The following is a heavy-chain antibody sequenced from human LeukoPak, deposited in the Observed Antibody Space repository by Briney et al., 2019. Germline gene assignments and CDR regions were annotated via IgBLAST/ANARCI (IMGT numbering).Heavy chain of an antibody. Sequence: ASVKVSCKASGYTFTTYGISWVRQAPGQGSEWMGWINTYNGNTNYAHKLRGRVTMTTDTSTRTVYMEVRSLRSDDTAVYYCARDPADHGDLREDAHYYALDVWGQGTTVTVSS. CDR1: GYTFTTYG. CDR2: INTYNGNT. D-gene: IGHD4-17*01. J-gene: IGHJ6*02. V-gene: IGHV1-18*04. CDR3: ARDPADHGDLREDAHYYALDV.